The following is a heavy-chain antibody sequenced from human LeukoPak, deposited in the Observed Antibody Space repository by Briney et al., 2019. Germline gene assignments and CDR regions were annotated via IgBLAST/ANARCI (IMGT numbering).Heavy chain of an antibody. V-gene: IGHV4-34*01. D-gene: IGHD3-16*01. Sequence: SETLSLTCAVYGGSLSGYYWSWIRQPPGEGLEWIGEINHSGSTNYNPSLKSRVTISVDTSRNRFSLKLSSVTAADTAVFYCARVGLNAFDMWGQGTMVTVSS. CDR3: ARVGLNAFDM. CDR1: GGSLSGYY. J-gene: IGHJ3*02. CDR2: INHSGST.